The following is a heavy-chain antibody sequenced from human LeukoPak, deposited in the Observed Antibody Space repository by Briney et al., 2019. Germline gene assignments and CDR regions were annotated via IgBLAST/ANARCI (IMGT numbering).Heavy chain of an antibody. CDR2: ISRSGSTK. J-gene: IGHJ6*03. V-gene: IGHV3-48*01. CDR3: ARVLRYCSGGNCYSGGLGYMDV. CDR1: GFTFSSYS. D-gene: IGHD2-15*01. Sequence: GGSLRLSCAASGFTFSSYSMNWVRQAPGKGLEWVSSISRSGSTKYYADSVKGRFTISRDKAKNSLFLQMNSLRAEDTAVYYCARVLRYCSGGNCYSGGLGYMDVWGKGTTVTISS.